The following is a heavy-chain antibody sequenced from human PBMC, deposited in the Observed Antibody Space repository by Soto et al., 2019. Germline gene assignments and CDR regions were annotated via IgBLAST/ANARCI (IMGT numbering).Heavy chain of an antibody. J-gene: IGHJ1*01. CDR1: GFTFSSYA. CDR2: ISGSGDST. Sequence: EVQLLESGGGLVQPGGSLRLSCAASGFTFSSYAMSWVHQAPGKGLEWVSGISGSGDSTYYADSVKGRFTISRDNSKNTLYLQMNSLRAEDTAVYYCAKRVPGIAVAGTGYFQHWGQGTLVTVSS. D-gene: IGHD6-19*01. V-gene: IGHV3-23*01. CDR3: AKRVPGIAVAGTGYFQH.